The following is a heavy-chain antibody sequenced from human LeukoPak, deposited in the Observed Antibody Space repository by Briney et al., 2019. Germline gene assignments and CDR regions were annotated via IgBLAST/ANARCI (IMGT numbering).Heavy chain of an antibody. J-gene: IGHJ6*03. V-gene: IGHV4-31*03. CDR2: ISYSGRT. D-gene: IGHD2-2*01. CDR1: GGSISSGGYY. Sequence: PSQTLSLTCTVSGGSISSGGYYWSWIRQHPGKGLEWIGYISYSGRTYYNPSLKSRVPISVDTSKNQFSLTLSSVTAADTAVYYCARDRGSRASAINQQDDYYYYYYMDVWGKGTTVTVSS. CDR3: ARDRGSRASAINQQDDYYYYYYMDV.